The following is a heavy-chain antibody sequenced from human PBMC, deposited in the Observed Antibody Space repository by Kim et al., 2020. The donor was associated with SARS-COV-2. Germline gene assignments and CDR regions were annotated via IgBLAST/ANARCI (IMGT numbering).Heavy chain of an antibody. J-gene: IGHJ4*02. CDR2: IIVGSGHT. V-gene: IGHV1-3*01. D-gene: IGHD4-17*01. CDR3: TREVVGDGLDY. CDR1: GYTFTSYT. Sequence: ASVKVSCKTSGYTFTSYTIQWVRRAPGQRFEWMGWIIVGSGHTRYSQKFQGRLTITRDTSASTVYMELSSLRSEDTATYFCTREVVGDGLDYWGQGALVTVSA.